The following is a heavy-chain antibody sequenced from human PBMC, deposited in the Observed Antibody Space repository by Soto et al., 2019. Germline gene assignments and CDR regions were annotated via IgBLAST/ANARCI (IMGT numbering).Heavy chain of an antibody. CDR2: INAANGNT. J-gene: IGHJ4*02. Sequence: ASVKVSCKASGYTFISYAMHWVRQAPGQRLEWMGWINAANGNTKYSQKFQGRVTITRDTSASTAYMELSSLRSEDTAVYYCARTSGYYFFDYWGRGTLVTVSS. CDR3: ARTSGYYFFDY. V-gene: IGHV1-3*01. D-gene: IGHD3-22*01. CDR1: GYTFISYA.